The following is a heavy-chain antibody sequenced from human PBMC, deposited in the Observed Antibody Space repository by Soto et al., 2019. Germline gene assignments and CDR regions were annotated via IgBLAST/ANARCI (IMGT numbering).Heavy chain of an antibody. J-gene: IGHJ4*02. D-gene: IGHD6-19*01. CDR3: ARDRRLAVAGTQTLGY. V-gene: IGHV3-30-3*01. CDR2: ISYDGSNK. Sequence: PGGSLRLSCAASGFTFSSYAMHWVRQAPGKGLEWVAVISYDGSNKYYADSVKGRFTISRDNSKNTLYLQMNSLRAEDTAVYYCARDRRLAVAGTQTLGYWGQGTLVTVSS. CDR1: GFTFSSYA.